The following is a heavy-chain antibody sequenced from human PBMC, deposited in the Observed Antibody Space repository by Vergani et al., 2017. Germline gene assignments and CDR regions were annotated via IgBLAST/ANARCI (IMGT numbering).Heavy chain of an antibody. Sequence: QVQLVESGGGLVKPGGSLRLSCAASGFTFSDYYMSWIRQAPGKGLEWVSYISSSGSTIYYADSVKGRFTISRDNAKNSLYLQMNSLRAEDTALYYCAKEHYDFWSGYPNLSPFDLWGRGTLVTVSS. V-gene: IGHV3-11*01. CDR3: AKEHYDFWSGYPNLSPFDL. CDR2: ISSSGSTI. J-gene: IGHJ2*01. CDR1: GFTFSDYY. D-gene: IGHD3-3*01.